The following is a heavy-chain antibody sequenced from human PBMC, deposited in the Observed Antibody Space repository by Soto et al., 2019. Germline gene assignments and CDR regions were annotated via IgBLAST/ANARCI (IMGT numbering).Heavy chain of an antibody. D-gene: IGHD4-17*01. CDR3: ARIRIDYGGQSGSGGFDI. CDR1: GFTVSNNY. J-gene: IGHJ3*02. V-gene: IGHV3-53*01. Sequence: EVQLVESGGNLIQPGGSLRLSCAAPGFTVSNNYMSWVRQAPGKGLEWVSTLYVGGSTYYSDSVKGRFTISRDISQNTLYLQMHSLTADDTAVYFCARIRIDYGGQSGSGGFDIWGRGTMVTVSS. CDR2: LYVGGST.